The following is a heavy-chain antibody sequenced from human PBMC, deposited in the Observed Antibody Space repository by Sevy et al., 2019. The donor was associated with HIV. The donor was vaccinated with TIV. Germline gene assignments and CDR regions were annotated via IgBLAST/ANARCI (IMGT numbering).Heavy chain of an antibody. CDR2: LSFGCGKI. J-gene: IGHJ4*02. CDR1: GFTFSKYS. V-gene: IGHV3-23*01. Sequence: GGSLRLSCAASGFTFSKYSMSWVRQPPGKGLEWVSTLSFGCGKINYANSVKGRFTISRDNSKRSVYLQMNNLRPEDTAVHSCAREGCTKPHDYWGQGTLVTVSS. D-gene: IGHD2-8*01. CDR3: AREGCTKPHDY.